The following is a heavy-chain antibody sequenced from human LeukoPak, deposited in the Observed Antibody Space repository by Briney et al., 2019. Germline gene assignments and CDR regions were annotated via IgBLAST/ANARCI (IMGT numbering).Heavy chain of an antibody. Sequence: GGPLRLSCAASGFTFSSYAMSWVRQAPGKGLEWVSAISGSGGSTYYADSVKGRFTISRDNSKNTLYLQMNSLRAEDTAVYYCAKKGRRDSSSSGYFDYWGQGTLVTVSS. J-gene: IGHJ4*02. CDR2: ISGSGGST. CDR3: AKKGRRDSSSSGYFDY. D-gene: IGHD6-6*01. CDR1: GFTFSSYA. V-gene: IGHV3-23*01.